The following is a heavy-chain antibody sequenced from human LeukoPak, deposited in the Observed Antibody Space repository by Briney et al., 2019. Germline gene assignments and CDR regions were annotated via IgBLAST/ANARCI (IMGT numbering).Heavy chain of an antibody. CDR3: STGYSSSWYVNPVDY. V-gene: IGHV4-30-4*08. D-gene: IGHD6-13*01. Sequence: SETLSLTCTVSGGSISSGDYYWSWIRQPPGKGLEWLGYIYYSGSTYYNPSLKSRVTISVATSKNQFSLKLSSVTAEDTAAYYCSTGYSSSWYVNPVDYWGQGTMVTDSS. CDR1: GGSISSGDYY. CDR2: IYYSGST. J-gene: IGHJ4*02.